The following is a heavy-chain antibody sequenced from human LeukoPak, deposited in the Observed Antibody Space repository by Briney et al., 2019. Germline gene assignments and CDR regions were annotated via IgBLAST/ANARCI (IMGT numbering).Heavy chain of an antibody. CDR3: APTIKAWGDAFDI. CDR2: INPSGGST. V-gene: IGHV1-46*01. CDR1: GYTFTSYY. D-gene: IGHD3-16*01. J-gene: IGHJ3*02. Sequence: ASVKVSCKASGYTFTSYYMHWVRQAPGQGLEWMGIINPSGGSTSYAQKFQGRVTMTRDMSTSTVYMELSSLRSEDTAVYYRAPTIKAWGDAFDIWGQGTMVTVSS.